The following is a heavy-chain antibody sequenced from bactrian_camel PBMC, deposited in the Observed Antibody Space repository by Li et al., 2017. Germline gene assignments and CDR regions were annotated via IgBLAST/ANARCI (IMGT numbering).Heavy chain of an antibody. J-gene: IGHJ4*01. V-gene: IGHV3-2*01. Sequence: VQLVESGGDLVQPGGSLRLSCAASGFTGSSWYMIWVRQAPGKGLEWVSSFYTYDSKTYYLDSVKGRFTISRDNAKNVLYLQMNSLKTEDTAMYYCAKAYNGYVSIFDYWGQGTQVTVS. CDR3: AKAYNGYVSIFDY. D-gene: IGHD2*01. CDR2: FYTYDSKT. CDR1: GFTGSSWY.